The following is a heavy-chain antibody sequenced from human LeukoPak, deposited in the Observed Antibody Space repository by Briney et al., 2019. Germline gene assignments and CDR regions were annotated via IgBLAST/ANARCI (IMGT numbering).Heavy chain of an antibody. CDR2: INHNETT. CDR1: GGSFSGYY. Sequence: SETLSLTCAVYGGSFSGYYWSWIRQPPGKGLEWIGEINHNETTNYNPSLKSRVTISVDTSKNQFSLKVSSLTAADTAVYYWARESGGAIDYWGQGTLVSVSS. CDR3: ARESGGAIDY. V-gene: IGHV4-34*01. J-gene: IGHJ4*02. D-gene: IGHD4/OR15-4a*01.